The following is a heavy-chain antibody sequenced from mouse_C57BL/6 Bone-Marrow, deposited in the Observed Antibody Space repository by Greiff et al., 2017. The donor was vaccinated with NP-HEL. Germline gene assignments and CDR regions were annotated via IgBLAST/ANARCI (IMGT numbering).Heavy chain of an antibody. CDR1: GYTFTSYW. Sequence: QVQLQQPGAELVRPGSSVKLSCKASGYTFTSYWMDWVKQRPGQGLEWIGNIYPSDSETHYNQKFKDKATLTVDKSSSTAYMQLSSLTSEDSAVYYCASPYGNGDFDVWGTGTTVTVSS. D-gene: IGHD2-1*01. J-gene: IGHJ1*03. V-gene: IGHV1-61*01. CDR2: IYPSDSET. CDR3: ASPYGNGDFDV.